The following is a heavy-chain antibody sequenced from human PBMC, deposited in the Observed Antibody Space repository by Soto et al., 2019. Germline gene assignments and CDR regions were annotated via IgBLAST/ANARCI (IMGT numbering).Heavy chain of an antibody. Sequence: GSLRLSCAASGFTYSSYDMHWVRQATGKGLEWVSAIGTAGDTYYPGSVKGRFTISRENAKNSLYLQMNSLRAEDTAVYYCARALPIKYYYGMDVWRQGATVTVSS. J-gene: IGHJ6*02. CDR3: ARALPIKYYYGMDV. V-gene: IGHV3-13*01. CDR1: GFTYSSYD. D-gene: IGHD5-12*01. CDR2: IGTAGDT.